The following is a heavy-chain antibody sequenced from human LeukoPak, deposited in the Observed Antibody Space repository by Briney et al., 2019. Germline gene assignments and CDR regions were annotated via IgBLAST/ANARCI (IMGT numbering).Heavy chain of an antibody. J-gene: IGHJ4*02. V-gene: IGHV1-2*02. CDR3: ARGSGGSGSYPVD. CDR2: INPNSGGT. CDR1: GYTFTGYY. D-gene: IGHD3-10*01. Sequence: ASVKVSCKASGYTFTGYYMHWGRQAPGQGLEWMRWINPNSGGTNYAQKFQGRVTITRDTSISTAYMELSRLRSDDTAVYYCARGSGGSGSYPVDWGQGTLVTVSS.